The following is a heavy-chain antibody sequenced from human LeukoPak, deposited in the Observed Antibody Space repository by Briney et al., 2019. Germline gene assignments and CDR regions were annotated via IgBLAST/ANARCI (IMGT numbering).Heavy chain of an antibody. CDR1: GGSISSYC. D-gene: IGHD5-24*01. V-gene: IGHV4-59*01. CDR3: ARGRRATMSY. Sequence: PSETLSLTCTVSGGSISSYCWSWIRQPPGKGLEWIGYIYYSGSTNYNPSLKSRVTISVDTSKNQFSLKLSSVTAADTAVYYCARGRRATMSYWGQGTLVTVSS. CDR2: IYYSGST. J-gene: IGHJ4*02.